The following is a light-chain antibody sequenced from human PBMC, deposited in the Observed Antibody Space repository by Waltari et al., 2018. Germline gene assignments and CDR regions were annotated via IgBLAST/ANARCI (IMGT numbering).Light chain of an antibody. CDR1: QNINTW. CDR2: KAS. J-gene: IGKJ1*01. Sequence: QMNQXPXXLSASXXXXVXITCRASQNINTWLAWHQQKPGKAPNLLIYKASSLESGVPSRFSGSGSGTEFTLTISSLQPDDFATYYCLQYNGEPRTFGQGTKVEVK. CDR3: LQYNGEPRT. V-gene: IGKV1-5*03.